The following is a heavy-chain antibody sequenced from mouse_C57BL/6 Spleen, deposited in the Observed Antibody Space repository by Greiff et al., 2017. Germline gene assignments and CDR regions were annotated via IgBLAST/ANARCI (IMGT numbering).Heavy chain of an antibody. CDR3: AREGNLFITTVVEYWYFDV. D-gene: IGHD1-1*01. CDR1: GYAFSSSW. Sequence: VQLQQSGPELVKPGASVKISCKASGYAFSSSWMNWVKQRPGKGLEWIGRIYPGDGDTNYNGKFKGKATLTADKSSSTAYMQLSSLTSEDSAVYFCAREGNLFITTVVEYWYFDVWGTGTTVTVSS. J-gene: IGHJ1*03. CDR2: IYPGDGDT. V-gene: IGHV1-82*01.